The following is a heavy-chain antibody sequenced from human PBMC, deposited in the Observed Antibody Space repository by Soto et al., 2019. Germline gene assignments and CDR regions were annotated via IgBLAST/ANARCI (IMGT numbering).Heavy chain of an antibody. CDR1: GFTVSSNY. CDR3: ARDRCSGGSCYSYYYYYMDV. J-gene: IGHJ6*03. Sequence: EVQLVESGGGLVQPGGSLRLSCAASGFTVSSNYMSWVRQAPGKGLEWVSVIYSGGSTYYADSVKGRITISRDNSKNTLYLQMNSLRAEDTAVYYCARDRCSGGSCYSYYYYYMDVWGKGTTVTVSS. CDR2: IYSGGST. D-gene: IGHD2-15*01. V-gene: IGHV3-66*01.